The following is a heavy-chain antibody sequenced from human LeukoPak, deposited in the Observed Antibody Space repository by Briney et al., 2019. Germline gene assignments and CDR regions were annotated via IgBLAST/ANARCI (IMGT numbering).Heavy chain of an antibody. CDR1: GGTFSSYA. D-gene: IGHD5-24*01. J-gene: IGHJ6*03. V-gene: IGHV1-69*13. CDR3: ASGRVATMNYYYYYYMDV. CDR2: IIPIFGTA. Sequence: ASVKVSCKASGGTFSSYAISWVRQAPGQGLEWMGGIIPIFGTANYAQKFQGRVTITADESTSTAYMELSSLRSEDTAVYYCASGRVATMNYYYYYYMDVWGKGTTVTVSS.